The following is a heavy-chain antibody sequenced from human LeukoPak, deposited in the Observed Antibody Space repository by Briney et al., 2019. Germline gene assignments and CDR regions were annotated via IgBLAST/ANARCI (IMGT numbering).Heavy chain of an antibody. V-gene: IGHV3-33*01. D-gene: IGHD3-22*01. CDR3: ARVKTYYYDSSGYDDAFDI. J-gene: IGHJ3*02. CDR2: IWYDGSNK. CDR1: GFTFSSYG. Sequence: PGGSLRLSCAASGFTFSSYGMHWVRQAPGKGLEWVAVIWYDGSNKYYADSVKGRFTISRDNSKNTLYLQMNSLRAEDTAVYYCARVKTYYYDSSGYDDAFDIWGQGTMVTVSS.